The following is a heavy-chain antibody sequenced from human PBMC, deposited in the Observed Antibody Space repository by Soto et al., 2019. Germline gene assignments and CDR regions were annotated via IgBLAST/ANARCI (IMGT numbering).Heavy chain of an antibody. CDR3: ARDRGNYDFWSGYKQYYYYYYGMDV. CDR2: TYYRSKWYN. Sequence: QTLSLTCAISGDSVSSNSAAWNWIRQSPSRGLEWLGRTYYRSKWYNDYAVSVKSRITINPDTSKNQFSLQLNSVTPEDTAVYYCARDRGNYDFWSGYKQYYYYYYGMDVWGQGTTVTVSS. CDR1: GDSVSSNSAA. J-gene: IGHJ6*02. V-gene: IGHV6-1*01. D-gene: IGHD3-3*01.